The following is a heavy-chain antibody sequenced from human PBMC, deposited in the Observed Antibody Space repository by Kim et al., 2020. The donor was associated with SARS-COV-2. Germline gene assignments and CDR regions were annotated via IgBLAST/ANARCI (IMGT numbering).Heavy chain of an antibody. CDR3: AKELWFGESHYGMDV. D-gene: IGHD3-10*01. CDR1: GFTFDDYA. Sequence: GGSLRLSCAASGFTFDDYAMHWVRQAPGKGLEWVSGISWNSGSIGYADSVKGRFTISRDNAKNSLYLQMNSLRAEDTALYYCAKELWFGESHYGMDVWGQGTTVTVSS. V-gene: IGHV3-9*01. CDR2: ISWNSGSI. J-gene: IGHJ6*02.